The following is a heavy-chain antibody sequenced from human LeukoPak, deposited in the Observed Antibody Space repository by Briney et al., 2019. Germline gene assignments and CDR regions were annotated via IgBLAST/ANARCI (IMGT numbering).Heavy chain of an antibody. CDR3: ARVTKSATFDF. CDR2: ISYDGSNK. CDR1: GFTFTSYA. D-gene: IGHD2-8*01. V-gene: IGHV3-30*04. J-gene: IGHJ4*02. Sequence: GRSLRLSCAASGFTFTSYAMHWVRQAPGKGLEWVAVISYDGSNKYYADSVKGRFTISRDNSKNTLYLQMNSLRAEDTAVYYCARVTKSATFDFWGQGTLVTVSS.